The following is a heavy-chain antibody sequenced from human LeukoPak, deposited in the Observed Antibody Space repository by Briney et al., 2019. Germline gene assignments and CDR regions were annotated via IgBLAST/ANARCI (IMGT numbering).Heavy chain of an antibody. CDR3: ARGTSYYDILTGYHNWFDP. CDR1: GGSFSGYY. J-gene: IGHJ5*02. CDR2: INHSGST. Sequence: SETLSLTCAVYGGSFSGYYWSWIRQPPGKGLEWIGKINHSGSTNYNPSLKSRVTISVDTSKNQFSLKLSSVTAADTAVYYCARGTSYYDILTGYHNWFDPWGQGTLVTVSS. V-gene: IGHV4-34*01. D-gene: IGHD3-9*01.